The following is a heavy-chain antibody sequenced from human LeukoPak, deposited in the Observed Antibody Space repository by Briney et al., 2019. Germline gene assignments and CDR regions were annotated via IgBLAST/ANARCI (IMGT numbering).Heavy chain of an antibody. Sequence: GGSLRLSCAASGFTFSSYAMHWVRQAPGKGLEWVAVISYDGSNKYYADSVKGRFTISRDNSKSTLYLQMNSLRAEDTAVYYCAREAVRDYDSSGYDNDFDYWGQGTLVTVSS. CDR1: GFTFSSYA. CDR3: AREAVRDYDSSGYDNDFDY. D-gene: IGHD3-22*01. V-gene: IGHV3-30-3*01. CDR2: ISYDGSNK. J-gene: IGHJ4*02.